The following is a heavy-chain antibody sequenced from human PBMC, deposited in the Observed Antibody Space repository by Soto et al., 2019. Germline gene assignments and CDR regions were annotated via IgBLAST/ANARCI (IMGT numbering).Heavy chain of an antibody. V-gene: IGHV1-2*04. CDR2: INPNSGGT. J-gene: IGHJ6*03. D-gene: IGHD6-6*01. CDR3: ARGGKAARPDYYYYMDV. Sequence: ASVKVSCKASGYTFAGYYMHWVRQAPGQGLEWMGWINPNSGGTNYAQKFQGWVTMTRDTSISTAYMELSRLRSDDTAVYYCARGGKAARPDYYYYMDVWGKGTTVTFSS. CDR1: GYTFAGYY.